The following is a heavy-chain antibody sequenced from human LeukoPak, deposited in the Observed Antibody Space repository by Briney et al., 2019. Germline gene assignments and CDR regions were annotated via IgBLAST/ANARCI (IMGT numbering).Heavy chain of an antibody. Sequence: LRLSCAASGFTFSSYAMSWVRQPPGKGLEWIGYIYHSGSTYYNPSLKSRVTISVDRSKNQFSLKLSSVTAADTAVYYCARSYDFWSGSNWFDPWGQGTLVTVSS. J-gene: IGHJ5*02. CDR2: IYHSGST. D-gene: IGHD3-3*01. CDR3: ARSYDFWSGSNWFDP. V-gene: IGHV4-30-2*01. CDR1: GFTFSSYA.